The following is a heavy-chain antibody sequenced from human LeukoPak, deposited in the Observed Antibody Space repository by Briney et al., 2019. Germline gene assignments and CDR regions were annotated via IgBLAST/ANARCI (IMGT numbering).Heavy chain of an antibody. J-gene: IGHJ4*02. D-gene: IGHD1-26*01. CDR3: AKGREWELPIPLKDFDY. CDR1: GFTFSSYG. V-gene: IGHV3-33*06. CDR2: IWYDGSNK. Sequence: GRSLRLSCAASGFTFSSYGMHWVRQAPGKGLEWVAVIWYDGSNKYYADSVKGRFTISRDNSKNTLYLQMNSLRVEDTAVYYCAKGREWELPIPLKDFDYWGQGTLVTVSS.